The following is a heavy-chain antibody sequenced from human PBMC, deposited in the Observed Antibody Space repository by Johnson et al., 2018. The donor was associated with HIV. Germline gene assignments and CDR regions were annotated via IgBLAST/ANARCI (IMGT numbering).Heavy chain of an antibody. J-gene: IGHJ3*02. CDR3: AKDRRTYSSSADAFDI. CDR2: IKQDGSEK. D-gene: IGHD6-6*01. Sequence: VQLVESGGGLVQPGGSLRLSCAASGFTLSSDWMSWVRQAPGKGLEWGANIKQDGSEKYYADSVKGRFTISRDNSKNTLYLQMNSLRAEDTAVYYCAKDRRTYSSSADAFDIWGQGTMVTVSS. CDR1: GFTLSSDW. V-gene: IGHV3-7*01.